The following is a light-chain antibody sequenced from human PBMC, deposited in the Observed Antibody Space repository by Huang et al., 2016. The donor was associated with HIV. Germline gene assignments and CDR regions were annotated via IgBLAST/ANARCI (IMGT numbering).Light chain of an antibody. Sequence: EIVLTQSPGTLSLSPGERATLSCRASQSVSSSYLAWYQQKPGQAPGLLIYGASSRATGIPDRVSGSGSGTDFSLTISRLEPEDFAVYYCQQYGNSPTFGQGTRLEIK. CDR2: GAS. CDR3: QQYGNSPT. J-gene: IGKJ5*01. CDR1: QSVSSSY. V-gene: IGKV3-20*01.